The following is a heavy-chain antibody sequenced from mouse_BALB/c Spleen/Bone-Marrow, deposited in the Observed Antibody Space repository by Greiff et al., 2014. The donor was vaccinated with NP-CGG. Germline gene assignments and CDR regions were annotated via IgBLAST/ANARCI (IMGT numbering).Heavy chain of an antibody. V-gene: IGHV14-3*02. CDR3: ARWEYYAMGY. Sequence: DVQLQESGAELVKPRASVKLSCTASGFNIKDAYMHWVKQRPEQGLEWIGRIDPANGNTKYDPKFQGKATITADTSSNTAYLQLSSLTSEDTAVYYCARWEYYAMGYWGQGTSVTVSS. CDR2: IDPANGNT. J-gene: IGHJ4*01. D-gene: IGHD4-1*01. CDR1: GFNIKDAY.